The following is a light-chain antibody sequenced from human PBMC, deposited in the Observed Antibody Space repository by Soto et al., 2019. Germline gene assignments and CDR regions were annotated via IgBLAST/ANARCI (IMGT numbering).Light chain of an antibody. CDR2: AAS. CDR1: QGISNY. CDR3: QKYNSAPHT. Sequence: DIQMTQSPSSLSASVGDRVTITCRASQGISNYLAWYQQKPGKVPKHLIYAASTLQSVVPSRFSGSGSGTDFTLTISSLQPEDGATYYCQKYNSAPHTFGQGTKVEIK. J-gene: IGKJ1*01. V-gene: IGKV1-27*01.